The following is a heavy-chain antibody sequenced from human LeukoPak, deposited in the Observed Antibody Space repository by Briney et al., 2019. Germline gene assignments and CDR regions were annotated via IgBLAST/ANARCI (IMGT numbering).Heavy chain of an antibody. V-gene: IGHV1-2*02. D-gene: IGHD3-3*01. CDR3: ARGTDTYYDFWSGLTLPGNYYYYGMDV. CDR2: INPNSGGT. J-gene: IGHJ6*02. CDR1: GYTFTGYY. Sequence: GASVKVSCKASGYTFTGYYIHWVRQAPGQGLEWMGWINPNSGGTNYAQKFQGRVTMTRDTSISTAYMELSRLRSDDTAVYYCARGTDTYYDFWSGLTLPGNYYYYGMDVWGQGTTVTVSS.